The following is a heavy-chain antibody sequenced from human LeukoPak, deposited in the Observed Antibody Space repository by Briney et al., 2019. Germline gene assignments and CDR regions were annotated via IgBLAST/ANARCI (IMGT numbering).Heavy chain of an antibody. V-gene: IGHV3-30*02. CDR2: IRYDGSNK. Sequence: GGSLRLSCAASGFTFSSYGMHWVRQAPGKGLEWVAFIRYDGSNKYYADSVKGRFTISRDNSKNTLYLQMNSLRAEDTAVYYCAKDALLSGRENYYYYMDVWGKGTPVTVSS. CDR1: GFTFSSYG. D-gene: IGHD3-10*01. J-gene: IGHJ6*03. CDR3: AKDALLSGRENYYYYMDV.